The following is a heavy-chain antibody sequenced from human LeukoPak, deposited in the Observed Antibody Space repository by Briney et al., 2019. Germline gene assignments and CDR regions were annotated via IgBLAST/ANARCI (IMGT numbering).Heavy chain of an antibody. D-gene: IGHD4-17*01. CDR1: GFTFSSYS. V-gene: IGHV3-48*01. Sequence: GGSLRLSCAASGFTFSSYSMNWVRQAPGKGLEWVSYISSSSTIYYADSVKGRFTISRDNSKNTLYLQMNSLRAEDTAVYYCARTTVTTIEFRYEYYYYGMDVWGQGTTVTVSS. CDR3: ARTTVTTIEFRYEYYYYGMDV. CDR2: ISSSSTI. J-gene: IGHJ6*02.